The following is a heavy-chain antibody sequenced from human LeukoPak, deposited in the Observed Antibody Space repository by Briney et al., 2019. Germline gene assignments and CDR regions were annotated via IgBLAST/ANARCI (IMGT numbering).Heavy chain of an antibody. D-gene: IGHD3-22*01. J-gene: IGHJ2*01. CDR2: IYSGGST. CDR1: GFTVSSNY. V-gene: IGHV3-53*01. Sequence: GGSLRLSCAASGFTVSSNYMSWVRQAPGKGLEWVSVIYSGGSTYYSDSVKGRFTISRYNSKNTLYLQMNSLRAEDTAVYYCAREPVYYYDSSGLGLWGRGTLVTVSS. CDR3: AREPVYYYDSSGLGL.